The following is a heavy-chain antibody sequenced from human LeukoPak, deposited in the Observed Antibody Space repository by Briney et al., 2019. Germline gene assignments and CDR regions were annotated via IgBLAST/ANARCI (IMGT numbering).Heavy chain of an antibody. D-gene: IGHD1-26*01. J-gene: IGHJ4*02. CDR2: ISYDGSNK. Sequence: GGSLRLSCAASGFTFSSYAMHWVRQAPGKGLEWVAVISYDGSNKYYADSVKGRFTISRDNSKNTLYLQMNSLRAEDTAVYYCAREPPQGATVDYWGQGTLVTVSS. CDR3: AREPPQGATVDY. CDR1: GFTFSSYA. V-gene: IGHV3-30-3*01.